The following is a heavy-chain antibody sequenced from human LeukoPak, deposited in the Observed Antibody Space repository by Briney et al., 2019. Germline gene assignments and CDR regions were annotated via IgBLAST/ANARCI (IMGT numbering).Heavy chain of an antibody. CDR2: INGDGSST. CDR1: GFTLSYYW. V-gene: IGHV3-74*01. Sequence: PGGSLRLSCAASGFTLSYYWMHWVRQAPGKGLVWVSRINGDGSSTNYADSVKGRFTISRDNAKNTLYLEMNSPRAEDTAVYYCTRDPRNKGFDPWGQGTLVTVSS. J-gene: IGHJ5*02. D-gene: IGHD1/OR15-1a*01. CDR3: TRDPRNKGFDP.